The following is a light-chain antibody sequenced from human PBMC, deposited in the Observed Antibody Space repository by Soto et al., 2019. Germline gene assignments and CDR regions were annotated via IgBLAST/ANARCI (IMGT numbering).Light chain of an antibody. CDR2: GAS. J-gene: IGKJ1*01. CDR1: QSVSSN. V-gene: IGKV3-15*01. CDR3: QQYNQWPTWT. Sequence: EIVMTQSPATLSVSPGERATLSCRASQSVSSNLAWYQQKPGQAPRLLIYGASTRATGIPARFSGSGSGTEFTLTISRLQSEDFAVYYCQQYNQWPTWTFGQGTKVEIK.